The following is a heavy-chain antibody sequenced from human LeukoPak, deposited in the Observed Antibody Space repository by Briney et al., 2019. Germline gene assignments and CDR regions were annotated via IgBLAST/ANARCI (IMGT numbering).Heavy chain of an antibody. V-gene: IGHV3-66*02. D-gene: IGHD1-1*01. CDR2: IYSGGST. CDR1: GFTVSGNY. Sequence: PGGSLRLSCAASGFTVSGNYMSWVRQAPGKGLEWVSLIYSGGSTYYADSVKGRFTISRDNSKNTLYLQTNSLRAEDTAVYYCARLLQRQLDYWGQGTLVTVSS. J-gene: IGHJ4*02. CDR3: ARLLQRQLDY.